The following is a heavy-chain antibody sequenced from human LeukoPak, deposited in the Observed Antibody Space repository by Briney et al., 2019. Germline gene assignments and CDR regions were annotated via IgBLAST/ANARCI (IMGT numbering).Heavy chain of an antibody. CDR2: IYWDDDK. V-gene: IGHV2-5*02. J-gene: IGHJ4*02. D-gene: IGHD6-13*01. CDR3: ARGEQQLVRPFFDY. Sequence: KVSGPTLVQPPPTLTLTCTFSGFSLSTGGAGVGWIRQPPGKALEWLALIYWDDDKRYSPSLKSRLTITKDTSKNQVVLTMTNMDPVDTATYYCARGEQQLVRPFFDYWGQGTLVTVSS. CDR1: GFSLSTGGAG.